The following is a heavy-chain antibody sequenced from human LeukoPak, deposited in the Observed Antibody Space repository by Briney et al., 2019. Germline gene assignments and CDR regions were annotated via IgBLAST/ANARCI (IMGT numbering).Heavy chain of an antibody. CDR2: IGGVAGSA. CDR3: AKDRGDGSNRDGFFDY. J-gene: IGHJ4*02. V-gene: IGHV3-23*01. CDR1: GFTFSSYA. Sequence: GGALRLSCAASGFTFSSYAMSWVRQAPGKGLEWVSGIGGVAGSAYYADSVKGRFTISRDNSNNTLYLQMNSLRVEDTAAYYCAKDRGDGSNRDGFFDYWGQGTLVTVSS. D-gene: IGHD5-24*01.